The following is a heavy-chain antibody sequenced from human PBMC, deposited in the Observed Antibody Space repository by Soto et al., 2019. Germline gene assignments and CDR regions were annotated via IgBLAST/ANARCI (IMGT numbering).Heavy chain of an antibody. CDR1: GGSISSGDYY. D-gene: IGHD4-17*01. Sequence: SETLSLTCTVSGGSISSGDYYWSWIRQPPGKGLEWIGYIYYSGSTYYNPSLKSRVTISVDTSKNQFSLKLSSVTAADTAVYNCARKTTVTTYFDYWGQGTLVTVSS. CDR2: IYYSGST. CDR3: ARKTTVTTYFDY. J-gene: IGHJ4*02. V-gene: IGHV4-30-4*01.